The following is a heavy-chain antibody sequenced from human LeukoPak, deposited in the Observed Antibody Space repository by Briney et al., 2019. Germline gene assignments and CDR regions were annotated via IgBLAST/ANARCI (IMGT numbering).Heavy chain of an antibody. CDR2: IWSDGSDK. V-gene: IGHV3-33*01. J-gene: IGHJ4*02. Sequence: GRSLRLSCAASGFTFSSYGFHWVRQAPGKGLEWVAVIWSDGSDKYYSDSVRGRFTISRDNPDNTLYLQMNSLRAEDTAVYFCARTLGGYNYGPYDSWGQGTLVSVSS. CDR3: ARTLGGYNYGPYDS. CDR1: GFTFSSYG. D-gene: IGHD5-18*01.